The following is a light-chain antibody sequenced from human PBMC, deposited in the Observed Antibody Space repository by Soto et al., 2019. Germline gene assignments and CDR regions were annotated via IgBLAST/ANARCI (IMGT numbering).Light chain of an antibody. V-gene: IGLV2-18*02. CDR1: SSDVGGYNR. CDR3: SSYTDISTYV. J-gene: IGLJ1*01. CDR2: EVS. Sequence: QSALTQPPSVSGSPGQSVTISCIGTSSDVGGYNRVSWYQQVPGTAPKLIIYEVSNRPSGVPDRFSGSKSGNTASLTISGLQAEDEADYYCSSYTDISTYVFGTGTKVTVL.